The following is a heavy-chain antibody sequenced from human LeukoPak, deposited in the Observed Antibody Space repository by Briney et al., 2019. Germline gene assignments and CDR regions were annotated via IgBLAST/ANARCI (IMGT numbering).Heavy chain of an antibody. CDR1: GGTFSSYA. Sequence: SVKVSCKASGGTFSSYAISWVRQAPGQGLEWMGRIIPILGIANYAQKFQGRVTITADKSTSTAYMELSSLRSEDTAVYYCARTVCSGGSCYFSPQHMFDHWGQGTLVTVSS. J-gene: IGHJ4*02. CDR3: ARTVCSGGSCYFSPQHMFDH. V-gene: IGHV1-69*04. D-gene: IGHD2-15*01. CDR2: IIPILGIA.